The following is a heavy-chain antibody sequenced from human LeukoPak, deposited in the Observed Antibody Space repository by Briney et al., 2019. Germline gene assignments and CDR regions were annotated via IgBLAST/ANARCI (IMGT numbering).Heavy chain of an antibody. CDR1: GFTFSSYA. CDR2: ISGSGGST. D-gene: IGHD6-19*01. J-gene: IGHJ5*02. CDR3: TKAAEQWLEGNWFDP. Sequence: PGGSLSLSCAASGFTFSSYAMSWVRQAPGEGREWVSAISGSGGSTYYADSVKGRYTISRDNSKNTLYLQMNSLRAEDTAVYYCTKAAEQWLEGNWFDPWGQGNLVTVSS. V-gene: IGHV3-23*01.